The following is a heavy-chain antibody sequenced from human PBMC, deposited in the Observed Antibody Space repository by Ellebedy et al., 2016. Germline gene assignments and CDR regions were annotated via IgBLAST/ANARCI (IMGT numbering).Heavy chain of an antibody. Sequence: GGSLRLSXAASGFTFSSYGMHWVRQAPGKGLEWVAVIWYDGSNKYYADSVKGRFTISRDNSKNTLYLQMNSLRAENTAVYYCARGTTAPEHDAFDIWGQGTMVTVSS. CDR2: IWYDGSNK. V-gene: IGHV3-33*01. CDR1: GFTFSSYG. CDR3: ARGTTAPEHDAFDI. D-gene: IGHD1-14*01. J-gene: IGHJ3*02.